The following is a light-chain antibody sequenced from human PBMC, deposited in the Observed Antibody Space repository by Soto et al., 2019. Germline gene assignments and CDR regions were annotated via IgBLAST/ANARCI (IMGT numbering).Light chain of an antibody. J-gene: IGLJ1*01. V-gene: IGLV2-14*01. CDR3: SSYTSSSTLVV. CDR2: EVS. CDR1: NSNIGAGYD. Sequence: QSVLTQPPSVSGAPGQRVTISCTGSNSNIGAGYDVHWYQQHPGKAPKLMIYEVSNRPSGVSNRFSGSKSGNTASLTISGLQAEDEAHYYCSSYTSSSTLVVFGTGTKVTVL.